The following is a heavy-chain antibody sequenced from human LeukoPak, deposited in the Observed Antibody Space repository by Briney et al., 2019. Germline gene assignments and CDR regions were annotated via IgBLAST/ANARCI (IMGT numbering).Heavy chain of an antibody. CDR1: GYTFTSYD. Sequence: ASVKVSCRASGYTFTSYDINWVRQATGQGLEWMGWMNPNSGNTGYAQKFQGRVTITRNTSISTAYMELSSLRSEDTAVYYCARGLYYDSSGYYSPWGQGTLVTVSS. D-gene: IGHD3-22*01. J-gene: IGHJ5*02. CDR3: ARGLYYDSSGYYSP. CDR2: MNPNSGNT. V-gene: IGHV1-8*03.